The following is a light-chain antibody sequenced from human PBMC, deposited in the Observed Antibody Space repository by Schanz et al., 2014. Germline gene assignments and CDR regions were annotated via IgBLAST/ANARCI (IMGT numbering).Light chain of an antibody. Sequence: EIVLTQSPGTLSLSPGDRASLSCRASQTVSSSYLAWYQQKPGQAPRLLIYDASNRATGIPARFSGSGSGTDFTLTISSLEPEDFAEYYCQQYGSSRTFGQGTKVEIK. CDR1: QTVSSSY. J-gene: IGKJ1*01. V-gene: IGKV3-20*01. CDR3: QQYGSSRT. CDR2: DAS.